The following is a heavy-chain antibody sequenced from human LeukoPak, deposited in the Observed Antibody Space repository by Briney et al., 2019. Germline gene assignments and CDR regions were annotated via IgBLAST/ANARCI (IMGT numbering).Heavy chain of an antibody. CDR2: IYYSGST. J-gene: IGHJ4*02. V-gene: IGHV4-39*01. CDR1: GGSISSGDYY. Sequence: SETLSLTCTVSGGSISSGDYYWSWIRQPPGKGLEWIGYIYYSGSTYYNPSLKSRVTISVDTSKNQFSLKLSSVTAADTAVYYCARLPCGSTSCYGGFDYWGQGTLVTVSS. D-gene: IGHD2-2*01. CDR3: ARLPCGSTSCYGGFDY.